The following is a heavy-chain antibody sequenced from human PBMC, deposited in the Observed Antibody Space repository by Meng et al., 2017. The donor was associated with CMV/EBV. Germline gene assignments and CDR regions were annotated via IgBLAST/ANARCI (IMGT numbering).Heavy chain of an antibody. D-gene: IGHD6-13*01. CDR3: ARALLPDSSSWLPRNWFDP. Sequence: ASVKVSCKASGYTFTSYYMHWVRQAPGQGLEWMGIINPSGGSTSYAQKFQGRVTMTRDTSTSTVYMELSSLRSEDTAVYYCARALLPDSSSWLPRNWFDPWGQGTLVTVSS. CDR2: INPSGGST. V-gene: IGHV1-46*01. CDR1: GYTFTSYY. J-gene: IGHJ5*02.